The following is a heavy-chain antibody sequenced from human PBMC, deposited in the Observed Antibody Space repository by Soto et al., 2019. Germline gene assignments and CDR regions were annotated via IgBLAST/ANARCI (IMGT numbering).Heavy chain of an antibody. CDR3: ARDQYRRGLRYFDWSPPNDY. Sequence: GGSLRLSCAASGFTFSSYAMSWVRQAPGKGLEWVSAISGSGGSTYYADSVKGRFTISRDNSKNTLYLQMNSLRAEDTAVYYCARDQYRRGLRYFDWSPPNDYWGQGTLVTVSS. J-gene: IGHJ4*02. CDR2: ISGSGGST. D-gene: IGHD3-9*01. CDR1: GFTFSSYA. V-gene: IGHV3-23*01.